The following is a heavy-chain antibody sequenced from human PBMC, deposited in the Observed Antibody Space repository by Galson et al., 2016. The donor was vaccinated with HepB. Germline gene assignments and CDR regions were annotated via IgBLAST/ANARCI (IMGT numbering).Heavy chain of an antibody. CDR1: GFSLSTSGVG. D-gene: IGHD2-2*01. Sequence: PTQTLTLTCTFSGFSLSTSGVGVGWIRQPPGKALEWLALVYWNDDKRYRPSLESRLTINKDTSRHQVVLTMTNMDPMDTATYYCAIGIPGTGRWFDPWGPGTLVTVSS. V-gene: IGHV2-5*01. CDR2: VYWNDDK. J-gene: IGHJ5*02. CDR3: AIGIPGTGRWFDP.